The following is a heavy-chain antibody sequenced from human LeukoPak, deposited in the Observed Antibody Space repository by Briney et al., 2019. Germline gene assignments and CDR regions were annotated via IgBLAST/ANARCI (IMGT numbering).Heavy chain of an antibody. CDR3: ARQRGYCSSSSCREAYFDY. J-gene: IGHJ4*02. Sequence: PGESLKISCKGSGYSFTSYWIGWVRQMPGKGLEWMGIIYPGDSDTRYSLSFQGQVTISADKSISTAYLLWSSLKASDTAMYYCARQRGYCSSSSCREAYFDYWGQGTLVTVSS. CDR1: GYSFTSYW. CDR2: IYPGDSDT. D-gene: IGHD2-2*01. V-gene: IGHV5-51*01.